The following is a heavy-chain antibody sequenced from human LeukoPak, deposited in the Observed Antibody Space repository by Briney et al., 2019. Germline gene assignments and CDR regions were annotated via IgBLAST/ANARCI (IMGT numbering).Heavy chain of an antibody. V-gene: IGHV4-31*03. D-gene: IGHD3-10*01. CDR3: ARVLFNYYGSGTHIDS. CDR1: GGSIASGDYY. J-gene: IGHJ4*02. CDR2: IYYSGST. Sequence: KPSQTLSLTCTVSGGSIASGDYYWTWIRQHPGKGLEWIGYIYYSGSTNYNPSLKSRVMMSADTSKNQFSLKLSYLTAADTAVYYCARVLFNYYGSGTHIDSWGQGTLVTVSS.